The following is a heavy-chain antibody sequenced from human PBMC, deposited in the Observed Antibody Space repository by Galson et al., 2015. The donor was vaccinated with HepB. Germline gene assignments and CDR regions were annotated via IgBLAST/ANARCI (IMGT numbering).Heavy chain of an antibody. D-gene: IGHD5-18*01. Sequence: SVKVSCKASGYTFTSYAMHWVRQAPGQRLEWMGWINAGNGNTKYSQKFQGRVTITRDTSASTAYMELSSLRSEDTAAYYCARDGYSYGFYYYYYGMDVWGQGTTVTVSS. CDR3: ARDGYSYGFYYYYYGMDV. V-gene: IGHV1-3*01. CDR1: GYTFTSYA. CDR2: INAGNGNT. J-gene: IGHJ6*02.